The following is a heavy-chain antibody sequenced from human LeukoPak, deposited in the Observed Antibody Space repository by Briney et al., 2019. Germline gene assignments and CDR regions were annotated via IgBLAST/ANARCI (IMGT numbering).Heavy chain of an antibody. J-gene: IGHJ2*01. CDR2: IYYSGST. V-gene: IGHV4-59*01. Sequence: SETLSLTCAVSGGSISRYYWSWIRQPPGKGLEWIWYIYYSGSTNYNPSLKSRVTISVDTSKNQFSLKLSSVTAADTAVYCCARNGYDILTGHYWFFDLWGRGTLVTVSS. CDR3: ARNGYDILTGHYWFFDL. D-gene: IGHD3-9*01. CDR1: GGSISRYY.